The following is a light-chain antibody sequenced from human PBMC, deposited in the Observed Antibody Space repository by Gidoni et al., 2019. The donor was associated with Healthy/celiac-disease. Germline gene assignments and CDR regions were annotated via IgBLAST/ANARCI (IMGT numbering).Light chain of an antibody. Sequence: QSALTQPASGSGCPGQQITISCTGTSCDVGGYNYVSWYQQHPGKAPKLMIYEFSNRPSGVSNLFSCSKSGNTSSLTISGLQAEDEADYYCSSYTSSSTSYVFGTGTKVTVL. V-gene: IGLV2-14*01. J-gene: IGLJ1*01. CDR3: SSYTSSSTSYV. CDR1: SCDVGGYNY. CDR2: EFS.